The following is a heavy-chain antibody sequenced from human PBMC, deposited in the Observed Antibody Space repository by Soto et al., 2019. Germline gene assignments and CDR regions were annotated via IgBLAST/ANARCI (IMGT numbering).Heavy chain of an antibody. CDR2: IYYRGST. Sequence: PSETLSLTCTVSGGSVSSGSYYWSWIRQPPGKGLEWIGYIYYRGSTNYNPSLKSRVTISVDTSKNQFSLKLSSVTAADTAVYYCARAETYYDFWSGYYWAFDIWGQGTMVTVSS. V-gene: IGHV4-61*01. D-gene: IGHD3-3*01. CDR3: ARAETYYDFWSGYYWAFDI. J-gene: IGHJ3*02. CDR1: GGSVSSGSYY.